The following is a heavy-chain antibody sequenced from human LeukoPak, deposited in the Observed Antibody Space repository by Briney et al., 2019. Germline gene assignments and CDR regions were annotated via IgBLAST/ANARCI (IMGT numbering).Heavy chain of an antibody. V-gene: IGHV3-66*01. D-gene: IGHD3-22*01. CDR3: ARAPLSPYHYDPQRPKGYFDY. J-gene: IGHJ4*02. Sequence: GGSLRLSCAASGFTVSSNYMNWVCQGPGKVLQWVSVIYSGGNTYHADSVKGRFTISRDSSKNTVYLQMNSLRAEDTAVYYCARAPLSPYHYDPQRPKGYFDYWGQGTLVTVSS. CDR2: IYSGGNT. CDR1: GFTVSSNY.